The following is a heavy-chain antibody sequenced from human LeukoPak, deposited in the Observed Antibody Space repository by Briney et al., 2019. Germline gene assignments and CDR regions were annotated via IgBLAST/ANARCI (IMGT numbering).Heavy chain of an antibody. Sequence: ASVKGSGKASAYIFIDYYIHWVQQARGKGLEWMGRVDPEDGEAIYAEKFQDRVTLSADTSTDTSYMELSSLRAEDTAVYYCSVSMSTIDYWGQGTLVTVSS. J-gene: IGHJ4*02. CDR2: VDPEDGEA. CDR1: AYIFIDYY. CDR3: SVSMSTIDY. D-gene: IGHD2/OR15-2a*01. V-gene: IGHV1-69-2*01.